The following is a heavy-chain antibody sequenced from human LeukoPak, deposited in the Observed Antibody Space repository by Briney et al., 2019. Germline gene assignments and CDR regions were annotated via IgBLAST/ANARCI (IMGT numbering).Heavy chain of an antibody. Sequence: PSETLSLTCPVSGYSISSGYYWGWIRQPPGKGLEWIGYIYYSGSTNYNPSLKSRVTISVDTSKNQFSLKLSSVTAADTAVYYCARLTEPDSSGYFFDYWGQGTLVTVSS. CDR1: GYSISSGYY. CDR3: ARLTEPDSSGYFFDY. V-gene: IGHV4-61*01. CDR2: IYYSGST. D-gene: IGHD3-22*01. J-gene: IGHJ4*02.